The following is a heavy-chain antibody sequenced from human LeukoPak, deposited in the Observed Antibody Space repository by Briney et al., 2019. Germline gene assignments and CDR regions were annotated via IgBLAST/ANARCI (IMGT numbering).Heavy chain of an antibody. D-gene: IGHD3-9*01. V-gene: IGHV3-48*03. CDR2: ISSSGSTI. CDR3: ARSPYFDWLPYYYYYYMDV. CDR1: GFTFSSYE. J-gene: IGHJ6*03. Sequence: GGSLRLSCAASGFTFSSYEMNWVRQAPGKGLEWVSYISSSGSTIYYADSVKGRFTISRDNAKNSLFLQMNSLRAEDTAVYYCARSPYFDWLPYYYYYYMDVWGKGTTVTVSS.